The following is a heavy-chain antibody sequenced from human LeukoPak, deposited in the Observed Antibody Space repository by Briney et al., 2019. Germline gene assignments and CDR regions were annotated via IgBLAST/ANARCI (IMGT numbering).Heavy chain of an antibody. D-gene: IGHD1-1*01. CDR2: TYYRSKWYN. CDR1: GDSVSSNSAA. CDR3: ARAAYNWNDVWFDP. V-gene: IGHV6-1*01. Sequence: SQTLALTCAISGDSVSSNSAAWNWIRQSPSRGLEWLGRTYYRSKWYNDYAVSAKSRITINPDTSKNQFSLQLNSVTPEDTAVYYCARAAYNWNDVWFDPWGQGTLVTVSS. J-gene: IGHJ5*02.